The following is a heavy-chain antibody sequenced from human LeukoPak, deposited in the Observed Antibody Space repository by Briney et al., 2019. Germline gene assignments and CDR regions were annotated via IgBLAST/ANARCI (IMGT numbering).Heavy chain of an antibody. Sequence: GGSLRLSCAASGFTFSSYAMSWVRQAPGKGLEWVSAISGSGGSTYYADSVKGRFTISRDNSKNTLYLQMNSLRAEDTAVYYCAKYCSGGSRYPNYGDYVGYWGQGTLVTVSS. D-gene: IGHD2-15*01. CDR2: ISGSGGST. CDR3: AKYCSGGSRYPNYGDYVGY. J-gene: IGHJ4*02. V-gene: IGHV3-23*01. CDR1: GFTFSSYA.